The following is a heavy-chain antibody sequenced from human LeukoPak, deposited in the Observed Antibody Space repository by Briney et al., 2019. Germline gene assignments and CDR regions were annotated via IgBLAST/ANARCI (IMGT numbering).Heavy chain of an antibody. J-gene: IGHJ3*02. D-gene: IGHD3-10*01. CDR2: ISYDGSNK. CDR3: AKDGNYYGSGSPSRVTFDI. V-gene: IGHV3-30*18. CDR1: GFTFSRYG. Sequence: PGGSLRLSCAASGFTFSRYGMHWVRQAPGKGLEWVAVISYDGSNKYYADSVKGRFTISRDNSKNTLYLQMNSLRAEDTAVYYCAKDGNYYGSGSPSRVTFDIWGQGTMVTVSS.